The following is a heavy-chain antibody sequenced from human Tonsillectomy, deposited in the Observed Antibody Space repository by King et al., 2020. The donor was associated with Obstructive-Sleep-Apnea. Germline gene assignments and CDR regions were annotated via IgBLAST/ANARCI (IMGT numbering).Heavy chain of an antibody. J-gene: IGHJ6*02. V-gene: IGHV2-5*01. CDR1: GFSLSTSGVG. D-gene: IGHD5-24*01. CDR2: IYWNDDK. CDR3: AHRLPERWLLNYSYYYGVDV. Sequence: ITLQESGPTLVKPTQTLTLTCTFSGFSLSTSGVGVGWIRQPPGKALEWLAVIYWNDDKRYSPSLKSRLTITKDTSKNQVVLTMTNMDPVDTATYYCAHRLPERWLLNYSYYYGVDVWGQGTTVTVSS.